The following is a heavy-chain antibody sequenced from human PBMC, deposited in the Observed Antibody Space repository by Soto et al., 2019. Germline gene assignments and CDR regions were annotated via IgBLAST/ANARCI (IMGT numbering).Heavy chain of an antibody. CDR1: GASITFGGYS. CDR3: ARGGGPDSCDY. V-gene: IGHV4-30-2*01. D-gene: IGHD1-26*01. J-gene: IGHJ4*02. CDR2: INHLETT. Sequence: SETLSLTCTVSGASITFGGYSWSWIRQTPGKGLEWIGYINHLETTFYNPSFESRLTLSIDRAKNQFSLKLHSMSAADRAVYFCARGGGPDSCDYWGQGILVTVS.